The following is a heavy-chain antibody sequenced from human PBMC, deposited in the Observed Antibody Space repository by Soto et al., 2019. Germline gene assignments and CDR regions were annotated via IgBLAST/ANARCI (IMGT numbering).Heavy chain of an antibody. CDR3: ARVLLDDILTGYYVPPDAFDI. V-gene: IGHV1-18*01. J-gene: IGHJ3*02. CDR2: ISAYNGNT. D-gene: IGHD3-9*01. CDR1: GYTFTRYG. Sequence: ASVKVSCKASGYTFTRYGISWVRQAHGQGIEWMGWISAYNGNTNYSQKLQGRVTMTTDTSTSTAYMELRSLRSDDTAVYYCARVLLDDILTGYYVPPDAFDIWGQVTMVTVS.